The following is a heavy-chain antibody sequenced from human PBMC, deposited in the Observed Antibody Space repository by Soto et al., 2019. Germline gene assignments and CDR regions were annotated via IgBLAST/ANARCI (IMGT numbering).Heavy chain of an antibody. CDR1: GYTFTSYF. V-gene: IGHV1-46*03. CDR2: INPSGGST. CDR3: ARVYCSGGSCYSIDY. D-gene: IGHD2-15*01. J-gene: IGHJ4*02. Sequence: QVQLVQSGAEVKKPGASVKVSCKASGYTFTSYFMHWVRQAPGQGLEWMGIINPSGGSTSYAQKCHGRVTMTRDTATRPVYLELSSLRFEDTAVYYCARVYCSGGSCYSIDYWGQGTLVTVSS.